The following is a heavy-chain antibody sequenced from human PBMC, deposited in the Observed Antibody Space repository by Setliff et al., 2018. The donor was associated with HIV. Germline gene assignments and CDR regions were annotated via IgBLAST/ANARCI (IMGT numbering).Heavy chain of an antibody. V-gene: IGHV1-18*01. J-gene: IGHJ3*02. CDR2: ISAYNGNT. Sequence: ASVKVSCKASGYTFTSYGISWVRQAPGQGLEWMGWISAYNGNTNYAQKLQGRVTMTTDTSTSTAYMELRSLGSDDTAVYYCARDIVVVVAAPDAFDIWGQGTMVTVSS. CDR1: GYTFTSYG. CDR3: ARDIVVVVAAPDAFDI. D-gene: IGHD2-15*01.